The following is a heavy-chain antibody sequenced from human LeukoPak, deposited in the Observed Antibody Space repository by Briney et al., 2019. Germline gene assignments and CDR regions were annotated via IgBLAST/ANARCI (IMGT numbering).Heavy chain of an antibody. V-gene: IGHV3-7*01. D-gene: IGHD6-13*01. Sequence: GGSLRLSCAASGFTFSSYWMNWVRQAPGKGLEWVANIKEDGSDKYYVDSVKGRFTISRDNAKKSLYLQTNSLRAEDTAIYYCARGAMAAAGYWGQGTLVTVSS. CDR1: GFTFSSYW. J-gene: IGHJ4*02. CDR2: IKEDGSDK. CDR3: ARGAMAAAGY.